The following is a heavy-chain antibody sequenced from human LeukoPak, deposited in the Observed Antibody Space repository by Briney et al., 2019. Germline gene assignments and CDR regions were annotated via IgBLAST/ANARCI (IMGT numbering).Heavy chain of an antibody. D-gene: IGHD3-9*01. CDR2: ISAYNGNT. CDR3: ARDFDIFYYMDV. J-gene: IGHJ6*03. Sequence: ASVQVSCKATGCTFTSYGISWVRQAPGQRLEWMGWISAYNGNTNYAQKLQGRVTMTTDTSTSTAYMELRSLRSDDTAVYYCARDFDIFYYMDVWGKGTTVTVSS. CDR1: GCTFTSYG. V-gene: IGHV1-18*01.